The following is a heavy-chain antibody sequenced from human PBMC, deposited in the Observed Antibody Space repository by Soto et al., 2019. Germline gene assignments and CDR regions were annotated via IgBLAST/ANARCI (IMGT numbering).Heavy chain of an antibody. V-gene: IGHV4-61*01. CDR2: IYYSGST. J-gene: IGHJ4*02. CDR1: GGSVSSGSYY. CDR3: ARQRTTVVTQAYFDY. D-gene: IGHD2-21*02. Sequence: SETLSLTCTVSGGSVSSGSYYWSWIRQPPGKGLEWIGYIYYSGSTNYNPSLKSRVSISIDTSKNQFSLKLSSVTAADTALYYCARQRTTVVTQAYFDYWGQGALVTVSS.